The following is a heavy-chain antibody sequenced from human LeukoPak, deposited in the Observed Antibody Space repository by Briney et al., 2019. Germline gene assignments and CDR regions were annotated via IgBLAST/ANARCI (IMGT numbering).Heavy chain of an antibody. CDR1: GGSISSSNW. D-gene: IGHD4-23*01. Sequence: SGTLSLTCAVSGGSISSSNWWSWVRQPPGKGLEWIGEINHSGSTNYNPSLKSRVTISVDTSKNQFSLKLSSVTAADTAVYYCARVGGNPRLTYYYYYYMDVWGKGTTVTVSS. CDR2: INHSGST. CDR3: ARVGGNPRLTYYYYYYMDV. J-gene: IGHJ6*03. V-gene: IGHV4-4*02.